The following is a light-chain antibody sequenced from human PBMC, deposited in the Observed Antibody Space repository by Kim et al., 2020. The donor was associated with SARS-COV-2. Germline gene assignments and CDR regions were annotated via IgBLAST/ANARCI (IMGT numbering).Light chain of an antibody. CDR2: DVF. V-gene: IGLV2-14*03. CDR1: SSDVGAYGF. Sequence: QSALTQPVSVSGSPGQSVTISCTGTSSDVGAYGFVSWYQQHPGKAPELIIYDVFNRPSGVSHRFSGSKSGNTASLTISGLQAEDEADYYCSSYTTNSTVVFGGGTQLTVL. J-gene: IGLJ2*01. CDR3: SSYTTNSTVV.